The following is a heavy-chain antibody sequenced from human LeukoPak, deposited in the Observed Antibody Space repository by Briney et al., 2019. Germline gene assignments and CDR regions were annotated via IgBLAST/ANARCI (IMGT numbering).Heavy chain of an antibody. CDR2: IVVGSGNT. D-gene: IGHD6-13*01. CDR1: GFTFTSSA. J-gene: IGHJ4*02. Sequence: ASVKVSCKASGFTFTSSAVQWVRQARGQRLEWIGWIVVGSGNTNYAQKFQERVTITRDMSTSTAYMELSSLRSEDTAVYYCAADLRDSSSWYVRFYWGQGTLVTVSS. V-gene: IGHV1-58*01. CDR3: AADLRDSSSWYVRFY.